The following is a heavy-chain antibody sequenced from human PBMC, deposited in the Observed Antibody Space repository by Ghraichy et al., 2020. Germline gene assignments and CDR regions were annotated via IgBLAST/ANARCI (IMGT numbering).Heavy chain of an antibody. CDR3: ALGVKSRWDNYFDY. CDR1: GFTFNIYP. V-gene: IGHV3-23*01. J-gene: IGHJ4*02. D-gene: IGHD3-16*01. Sequence: GGSLRLSCAASGFTFNIYPMSWVRQAPGKGLEWVSSVSTSGISTYYADSVKGRFTISRDNSKNTLYLQMNSLRAEDTAVYYCALGVKSRWDNYFDYWGQGTLVTVSP. CDR2: VSTSGIST.